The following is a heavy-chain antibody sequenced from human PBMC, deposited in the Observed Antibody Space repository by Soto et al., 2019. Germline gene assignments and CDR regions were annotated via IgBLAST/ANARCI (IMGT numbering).Heavy chain of an antibody. J-gene: IGHJ6*02. CDR3: ARGHHSMDV. CDR2: INPSGTYT. CDR1: EFTFSDHY. Sequence: PVGSLRLSCAGSEFTFSDHYLSWIRQAPGKGLEWISYINPSGTYTHYADSVKGRFTISRDNAENSLYLQMNSLRAEDTALYYCARGHHSMDVWGQGATVTSP. V-gene: IGHV3-11*06.